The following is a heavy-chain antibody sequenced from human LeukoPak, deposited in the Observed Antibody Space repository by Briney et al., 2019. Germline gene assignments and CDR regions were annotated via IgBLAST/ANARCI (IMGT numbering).Heavy chain of an antibody. CDR3: AKLATYPSRYFDL. CDR1: GFAFSSYG. J-gene: IGHJ2*01. V-gene: IGHV3-23*01. CDR2: IVGSGGYT. Sequence: GGSLRLSCAASGFAFSSYGMSWVRQAPGKGLEWVSAIVGSGGYTYYADSVKGRFTVSRDNSKNTLFLQMDSLRAEDTAVYYCAKLATYPSRYFDLWGRGTLVTVSS.